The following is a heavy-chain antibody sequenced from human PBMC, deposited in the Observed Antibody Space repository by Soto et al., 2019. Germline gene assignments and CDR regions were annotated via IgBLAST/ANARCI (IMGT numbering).Heavy chain of an antibody. D-gene: IGHD3-10*01. J-gene: IGHJ5*02. CDR1: GYTFTSYG. Sequence: QIELVQSGAEMKNPGASVKVSCKASGYTFTSYGISWVRQAPGQGLEWMGWISGFNDDTNLAQRFQGRITVTKDTSTSTAYMELRSLKSDDTAVYYCARSGSYYPARNWFCPWGQGTLVTVSS. CDR2: ISGFNDDT. V-gene: IGHV1-18*01. CDR3: ARSGSYYPARNWFCP.